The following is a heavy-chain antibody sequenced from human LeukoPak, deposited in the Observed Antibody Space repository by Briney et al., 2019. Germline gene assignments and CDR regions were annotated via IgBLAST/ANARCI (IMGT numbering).Heavy chain of an antibody. CDR1: GFTFSDYY. V-gene: IGHV3-15*01. Sequence: PGGSLRLSCAASGFTFSDYYMSWIRQAPGKGLEWVGRIKSKTDGGTTDYAAPVKGRFTISRDDSENTLYLQMNSLKTEDTAVYYCTTDQGLSTMIDKVLWFGEGHYYYMDVWGKGTTVTISS. CDR2: IKSKTDGGTT. D-gene: IGHD3-10*01. J-gene: IGHJ6*03. CDR3: TTDQGLSTMIDKVLWFGEGHYYYMDV.